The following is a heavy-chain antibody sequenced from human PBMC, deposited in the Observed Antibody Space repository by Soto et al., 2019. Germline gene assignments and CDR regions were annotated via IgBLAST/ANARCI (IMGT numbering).Heavy chain of an antibody. D-gene: IGHD6-13*01. CDR2: ISTYNGKT. V-gene: IGHV1-18*01. CDR1: GYTFSTYP. Sequence: QVQLVQSGAEVKKPGASVTVSCKTSGYTFSTYPISWVRQAPGQGLEWVGWISTYNGKTNYGQKFQGRVTITTDTSASTAYMNLRNLRSDDTAVYYCARDRVEAALGTFDQWGQGTLVTVSS. CDR3: ARDRVEAALGTFDQ. J-gene: IGHJ4*02.